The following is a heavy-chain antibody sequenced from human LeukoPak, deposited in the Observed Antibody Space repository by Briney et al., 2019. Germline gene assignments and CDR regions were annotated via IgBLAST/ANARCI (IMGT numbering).Heavy chain of an antibody. CDR2: IFYSGRT. Sequence: SGTLSLTCTVSGGSMNNYYWSWIRQPPGRGLEWIGYIFYSGRTNYNPSLESRVTISLDTSKKQFSLKLSSVTAADTAVYYCARRDWGYYYAMDVWGQGTTVTVSS. V-gene: IGHV4-59*01. CDR3: ARRDWGYYYAMDV. D-gene: IGHD7-27*01. J-gene: IGHJ6*02. CDR1: GGSMNNYY.